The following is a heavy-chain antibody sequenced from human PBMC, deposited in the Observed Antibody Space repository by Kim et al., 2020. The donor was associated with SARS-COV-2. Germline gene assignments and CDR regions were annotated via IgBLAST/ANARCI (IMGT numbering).Heavy chain of an antibody. Sequence: GGSLRLSCAASGFTFSNAWMSWVRQAPGKGLEWVGRIKSKTDGGTTDYAAPVKGRFTISRDDSKNTLYLQMNSLKTEDTAVYYCTTDRRGSGWYLAAVDYWGQGTLVTVSS. J-gene: IGHJ4*02. V-gene: IGHV3-15*01. CDR1: GFTFSNAW. CDR2: IKSKTDGGTT. CDR3: TTDRRGSGWYLAAVDY. D-gene: IGHD6-19*01.